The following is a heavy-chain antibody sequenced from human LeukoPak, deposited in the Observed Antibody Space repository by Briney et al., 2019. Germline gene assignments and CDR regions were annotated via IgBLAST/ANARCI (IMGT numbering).Heavy chain of an antibody. Sequence: GGSLRLSCAASGFTFSSYGMHWVRQAPGKGLEWVAYIQYDGSNEQYADSVKGRFSISRDSSKNILYLQMDSLRAEDTAVYYCAKDRCSNGIGCYYYYMDVWGKGTTVTISS. CDR1: GFTFSSYG. CDR2: IQYDGSNE. V-gene: IGHV3-30*02. CDR3: AKDRCSNGIGCYYYYMDV. D-gene: IGHD2-8*01. J-gene: IGHJ6*03.